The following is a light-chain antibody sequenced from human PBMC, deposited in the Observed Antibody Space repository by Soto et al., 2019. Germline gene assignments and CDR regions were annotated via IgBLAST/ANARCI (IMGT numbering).Light chain of an antibody. CDR2: EGS. Sequence: QSALTQPASVSGSPGQSTTISCTGTSSDVGSYNLVSWYQQHPGKAPKLMIYEGSKRPSGVSNRFSGSKSGNTASLTISGLQAEDEADYYCSSYASSTTPYVFGTGTKVTVL. J-gene: IGLJ1*01. CDR1: SSDVGSYNL. CDR3: SSYASSTTPYV. V-gene: IGLV2-14*02.